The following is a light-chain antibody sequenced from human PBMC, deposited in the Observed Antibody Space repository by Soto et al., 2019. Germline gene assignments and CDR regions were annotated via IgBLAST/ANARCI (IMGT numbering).Light chain of an antibody. CDR2: LGS. J-gene: IGKJ4*01. Sequence: DIVMTQSPLSLPVTPGEPASISCRSSQSLLHSNGYNYLDWYLQKPGQSPQLLIYLGSNRASGVPARFSGSGSGTDFTLTISSLEPEDFGVYYCQQRSNWPPVTFGGGTKVDIK. V-gene: IGKV2-28*01. CDR1: QSLLHSNGYNY. CDR3: QQRSNWPPVT.